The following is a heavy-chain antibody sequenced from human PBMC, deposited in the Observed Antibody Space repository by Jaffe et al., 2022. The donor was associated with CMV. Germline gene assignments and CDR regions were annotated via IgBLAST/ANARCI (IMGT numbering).Heavy chain of an antibody. CDR1: GFTFSSYS. Sequence: EVQLVESGGGLVKPGGSLRLSCAASGFTFSSYSMNWVRQAPGKGLEWVSSISSSSSYIYYADSVKGRFTISRDNAKNSLYLQMNSLRAEDTAVYYCVKYIAPYYYYYYMDVWGKGTTVTVSS. CDR3: VKYIAPYYYYYYMDV. V-gene: IGHV3-21*01. D-gene: IGHD6-13*01. J-gene: IGHJ6*03. CDR2: ISSSSSYI.